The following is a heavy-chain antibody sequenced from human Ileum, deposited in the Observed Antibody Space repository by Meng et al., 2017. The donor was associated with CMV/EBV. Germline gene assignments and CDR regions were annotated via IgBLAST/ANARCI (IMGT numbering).Heavy chain of an antibody. Sequence: GESLKISCAASGFTFEQYWMHWVRQAPGKGLEWVSRINRDGRSTIYADSVKGRFTVSRDNAKDTLYLQMTSLRAEDTATYYCTRDFAFREVPTANRFDSWGQGTQVTVSS. CDR3: TRDFAFREVPTANRFDS. J-gene: IGHJ5*01. V-gene: IGHV3-74*01. CDR1: GFTFEQYW. D-gene: IGHD2-2*01. CDR2: INRDGRST.